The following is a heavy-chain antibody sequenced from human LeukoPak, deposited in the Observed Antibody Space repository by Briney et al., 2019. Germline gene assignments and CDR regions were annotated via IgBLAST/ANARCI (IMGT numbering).Heavy chain of an antibody. J-gene: IGHJ3*02. CDR2: ISGSGGST. CDR3: ARGGGVVVPAAMSRLFAFDI. V-gene: IGHV3-23*01. Sequence: PGGSLRLSCAASGFTFSSYAMSWVRQAPGKGLEWVSAISGSGGSTYYADSVKGRFTISRDNSKNTLYLQMNSLRAEDTAVYYCARGGGVVVPAAMSRLFAFDIWGQGTMVTVSS. CDR1: GFTFSSYA. D-gene: IGHD2-2*01.